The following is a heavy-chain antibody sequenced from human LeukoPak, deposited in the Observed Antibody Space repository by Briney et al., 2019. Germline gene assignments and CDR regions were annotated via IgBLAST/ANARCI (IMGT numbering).Heavy chain of an antibody. V-gene: IGHV1-69*06. Sequence: GASVKVSCKASGGTFSSYAISWVRQAPGQGLEWMGGIIPIFGTANYAQKFQGRVTITADKSTSTAYMELSSLRSEDTAVYSCFGFRGVISTLAEYWGQGTLVTVSS. CDR3: FGFRGVISTLAEY. J-gene: IGHJ4*02. CDR1: GGTFSSYA. D-gene: IGHD3-16*02. CDR2: IIPIFGTA.